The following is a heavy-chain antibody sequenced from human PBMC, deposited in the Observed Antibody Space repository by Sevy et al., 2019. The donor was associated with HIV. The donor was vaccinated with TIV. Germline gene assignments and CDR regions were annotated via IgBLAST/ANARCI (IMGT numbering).Heavy chain of an antibody. V-gene: IGHV1-18*01. J-gene: IGHJ4*02. Sequence: ASVKVSCKTSGYTFTSYRITWVRQAPGKGLEWLGWSSPHNGDTNYAQRVQGRVTMITDTSTTTVYLELRSLTSDDTAEYYCARSYCSGGRCYSLAYWGQGTLVTVSS. CDR3: ARSYCSGGRCYSLAY. CDR2: SSPHNGDT. D-gene: IGHD2-15*01. CDR1: GYTFTSYR.